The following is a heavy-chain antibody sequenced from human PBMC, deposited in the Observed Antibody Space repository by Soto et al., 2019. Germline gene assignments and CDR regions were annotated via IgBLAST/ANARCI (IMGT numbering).Heavy chain of an antibody. J-gene: IGHJ5*02. V-gene: IGHV4-34*01. CDR3: ARGRTWIQLWTYNWFDP. Sequence: QVQLQQWGAGLLKPSETLSLTCAVYGGSFSGYYWSWIRQPPGKGLEWIGEINHSGSTNYNPSLKSRVTISVDTSKNQFSLKLSSVTAADTAVYYCARGRTWIQLWTYNWFDPWGQGTLVTVSS. CDR1: GGSFSGYY. D-gene: IGHD5-18*01. CDR2: INHSGST.